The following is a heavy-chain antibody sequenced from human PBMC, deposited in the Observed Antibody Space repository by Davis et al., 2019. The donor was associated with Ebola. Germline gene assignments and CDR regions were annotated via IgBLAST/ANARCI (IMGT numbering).Heavy chain of an antibody. CDR1: GFTFTSSA. CDR2: IVVGSGNT. D-gene: IGHD3-3*01. V-gene: IGHV1-58*01. CDR3: AAEGGGLRFLEWSKFDP. J-gene: IGHJ5*02. Sequence: AASVKVSCKASGFTFTSSAVQWVRQARGQRLEWIGWIVVGSGNTNYAQKFQERVTITRDMPTSTAYMELSSLRSEDTAVYYCAAEGGGLRFLEWSKFDPWGQGTLVTVSS.